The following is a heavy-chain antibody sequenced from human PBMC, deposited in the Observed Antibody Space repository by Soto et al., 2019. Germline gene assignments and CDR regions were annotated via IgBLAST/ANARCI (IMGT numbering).Heavy chain of an antibody. Sequence: QVQLQQWGAGLLKPSETLSLTCAVYGGSFSGYYWSWIRQPPGKGLEWIGEINHSGSTNYNPSLKSRVTISVDTSKNQFSLKLSSVTAADTAVYYCARGRYAGIPKYWGKGTLVTVSS. CDR1: GGSFSGYY. J-gene: IGHJ4*02. CDR3: ARGRYAGIPKY. CDR2: INHSGST. D-gene: IGHD1-1*01. V-gene: IGHV4-34*01.